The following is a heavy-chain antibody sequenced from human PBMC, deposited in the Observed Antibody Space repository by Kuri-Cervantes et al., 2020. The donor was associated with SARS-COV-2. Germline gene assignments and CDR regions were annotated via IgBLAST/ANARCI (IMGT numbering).Heavy chain of an antibody. CDR2: IKQDGSEK. D-gene: IGHD2-15*01. V-gene: IGHV3-7*01. Sequence: GGSLRLSCAASGFTFSSYWMSWVRQAPGKGLEWVANIKQDGSEKYYVDSVKGRTTISRDNAKNSLYLQMNSLRAEDTAVYYCATPRYCSGGSCYGLFDYWGQGTLVTVSS. CDR1: GFTFSSYW. CDR3: ATPRYCSGGSCYGLFDY. J-gene: IGHJ4*02.